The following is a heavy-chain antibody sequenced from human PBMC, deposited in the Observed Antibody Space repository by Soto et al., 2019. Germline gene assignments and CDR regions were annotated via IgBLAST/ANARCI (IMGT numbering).Heavy chain of an antibody. CDR1: GFTLSNYW. D-gene: IGHD6-19*01. Sequence: GGSLRLSCAASGFTLSNYWMNWVRQAPGKGLEWVANIKQDGSEKYYVDPVKGRFFISRDNAKNSLYLQVNSLRAEDTAVYYCARDADASGWYHYGMDVWGQGTMVTVSS. J-gene: IGHJ6*02. CDR2: IKQDGSEK. V-gene: IGHV3-7*01. CDR3: ARDADASGWYHYGMDV.